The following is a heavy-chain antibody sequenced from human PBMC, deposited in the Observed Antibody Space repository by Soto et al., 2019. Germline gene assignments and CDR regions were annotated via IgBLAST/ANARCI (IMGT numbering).Heavy chain of an antibody. CDR2: ISYDGSNK. CDR3: AKDPNWNSLGYYYYGMDV. J-gene: IGHJ6*02. V-gene: IGHV3-30*18. CDR1: GFTFSSYG. Sequence: GGSLRLSCAASGFTFSSYGMHWVRQAPGKGLEWVAVISYDGSNKYYADSVKGRFTISRDNSKNTLYLQMNSLRAEDTAVYYCAKDPNWNSLGYYYYGMDVWGQGTTVTVSS. D-gene: IGHD1-7*01.